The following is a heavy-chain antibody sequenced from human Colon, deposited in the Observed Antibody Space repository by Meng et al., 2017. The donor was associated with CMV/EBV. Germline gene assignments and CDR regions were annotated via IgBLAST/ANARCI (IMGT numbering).Heavy chain of an antibody. D-gene: IGHD3/OR15-3a*01. V-gene: IGHV3-21*01. CDR2: ISRDGADT. CDR3: ARDPRDFWTSYYTHSGSPDY. Sequence: GGSLRLSCTASGFDFNNSKMNWVRQAPGKGLEWVASISRDGADTYYADSLEGRFTISRDNAKSSLFLQMDSLGAEDTALYYCARDPRDFWTSYYTHSGSPDYWGQGALVTVSS. CDR1: GFDFNNSK. J-gene: IGHJ4*02.